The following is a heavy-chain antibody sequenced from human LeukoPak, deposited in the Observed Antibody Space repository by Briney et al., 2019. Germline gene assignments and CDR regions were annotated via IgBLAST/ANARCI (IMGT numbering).Heavy chain of an antibody. Sequence: SETLSLTCAVYGGSLSGYYWSWIRQPPGKGLEWIGEINHSGSTNYNPSLKSRVTISVDTSKNQFSLKLSSVTAADTAVYYCARGRRHFDYWGQGTLVTVSS. CDR1: GGSLSGYY. CDR3: ARGRRHFDY. V-gene: IGHV4-34*01. J-gene: IGHJ4*02. CDR2: INHSGST.